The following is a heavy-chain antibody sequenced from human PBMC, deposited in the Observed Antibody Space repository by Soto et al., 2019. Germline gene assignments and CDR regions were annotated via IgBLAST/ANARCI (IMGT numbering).Heavy chain of an antibody. V-gene: IGHV1-46*01. D-gene: IGHD2-21*02. J-gene: IGHJ4*02. CDR3: ARDPIVVVTWPQYFDY. Sequence: VKVSCKASGYTFTSYYMHWVRQAPGQGLEWMGIINPSGGSTSYAQKFQGRVTMTRDTSTSTVYMELSSLRSEDTAVYYCARDPIVVVTWPQYFDYWGQGTLVTVSS. CDR1: GYTFTSYY. CDR2: INPSGGST.